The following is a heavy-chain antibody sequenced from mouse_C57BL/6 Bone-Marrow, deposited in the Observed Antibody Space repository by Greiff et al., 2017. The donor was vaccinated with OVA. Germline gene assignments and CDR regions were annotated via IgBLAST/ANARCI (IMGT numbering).Heavy chain of an antibody. CDR2: IDPSDSET. Sequence: VQLQQPGAELVRPGSSVKLSCKASGYTFTSYWMHWVKQRPIQGLEWIGNIDPSDSETHYNQKFKDKATLTVDKSSSTAYMQLSSLTSEDSAVYYGARDKAGPWFAYWGQGTLVTVSA. CDR3: ARDKAGPWFAY. CDR1: GYTFTSYW. J-gene: IGHJ3*01. V-gene: IGHV1-52*01. D-gene: IGHD3-2*02.